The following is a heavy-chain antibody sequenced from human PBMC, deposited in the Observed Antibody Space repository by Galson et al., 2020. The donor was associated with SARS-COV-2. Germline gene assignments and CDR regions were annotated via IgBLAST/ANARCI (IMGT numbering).Heavy chain of an antibody. J-gene: IGHJ4*02. V-gene: IGHV4-31*03. Sequence: SETLSLTCPVPGASISTGGYYWTWIRQHPGKGREWIGYIFYSGSPYYTPSLKSRVIISVDTSKNQFALKLSSVTAADTAVYYCALRGQIAARAGGDYWGQGTLVTVSS. CDR2: IFYSGSP. CDR3: ALRGQIAARAGGDY. D-gene: IGHD6-6*01. CDR1: GASISTGGYY.